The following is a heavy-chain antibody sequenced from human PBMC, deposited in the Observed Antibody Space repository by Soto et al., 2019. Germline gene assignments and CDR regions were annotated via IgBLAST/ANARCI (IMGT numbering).Heavy chain of an antibody. CDR1: GGSISSGDYY. V-gene: IGHV4-30-4*01. CDR3: ARDQRSSGLYNYFDY. D-gene: IGHD3-22*01. J-gene: IGHJ4*02. Sequence: SETLSLTCTVSGGSISSGDYYWSWIRQPPGKGLEWIGYIYYSGSTYYNPSLKSRVTISVDTSKNQFSLKLSSVTAADTAVYYCARDQRSSGLYNYFDYWGQGTLVTVSS. CDR2: IYYSGST.